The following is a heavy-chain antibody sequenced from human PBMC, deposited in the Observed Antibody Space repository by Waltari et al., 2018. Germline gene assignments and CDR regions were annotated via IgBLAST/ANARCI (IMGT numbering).Heavy chain of an antibody. CDR3: ARHLRRFGESTDWYFDL. J-gene: IGHJ2*01. CDR2: SYPGDSDT. V-gene: IGHV5-51*01. D-gene: IGHD3-10*01. CDR1: GYSFTSYW. Sequence: EVQLVQSGAEVKKPGESLKISCKGSGYSFTSYWIGWVRQMPGKGLEWMGISYPGDSDTRYSPSFQGQVTISADKSISTAYLQWSSLKASDTAMYYCARHLRRFGESTDWYFDLWGRGTLVTVSS.